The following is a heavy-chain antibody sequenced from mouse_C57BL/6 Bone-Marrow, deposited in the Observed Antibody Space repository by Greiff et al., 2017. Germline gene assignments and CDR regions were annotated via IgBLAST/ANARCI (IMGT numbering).Heavy chain of an antibody. CDR1: GFNIKDDY. CDR2: IDPEIGDT. D-gene: IGHD3-1*01. Sequence: EVQLQQSGAELVRPGASVKLSCTASGFNIKDDYIHWVKQRPEQGLEWIGWIDPEIGDTEYASKFQGKATITSDTSSNTAYLPLSSLTSEDTAVYYCSSCEGNYFDFWGQGTPLTVAS. V-gene: IGHV14-4*01. CDR3: SSCEGNYFDF. J-gene: IGHJ2*01.